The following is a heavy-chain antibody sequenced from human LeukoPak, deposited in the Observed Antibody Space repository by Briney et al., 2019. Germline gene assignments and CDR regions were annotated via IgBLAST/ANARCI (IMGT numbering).Heavy chain of an antibody. Sequence: GGSLRLSCAASGFTFDDYAMHWARQAPGKGLEWVSGISWNSGSIGYADSVKGRFTISRDNAKNSLYLQMNSLRAEDTAVYYCARDMYTYDYVWGSYRYFDYWGQGTLVTVSS. CDR3: ARDMYTYDYVWGSYRYFDY. CDR2: ISWNSGSI. J-gene: IGHJ4*02. CDR1: GFTFDDYA. V-gene: IGHV3-9*01. D-gene: IGHD3-16*02.